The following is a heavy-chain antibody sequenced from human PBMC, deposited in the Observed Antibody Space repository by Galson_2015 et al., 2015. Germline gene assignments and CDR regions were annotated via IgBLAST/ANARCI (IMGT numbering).Heavy chain of an antibody. CDR2: ISSSSSYI. D-gene: IGHD3-10*01. CDR3: ARSGGFGELLSFWDY. J-gene: IGHJ4*02. Sequence: SLRLSCAASGFTFSDYYMSWIRQAPGKGLEWVSYISSSSSYIYYADSVKGRFTISRDNAKNSLYLQMNSLRAEDTAVYYCARSGGFGELLSFWDYWGQGTLVTVSS. CDR1: GFTFSDYY. V-gene: IGHV3-11*06.